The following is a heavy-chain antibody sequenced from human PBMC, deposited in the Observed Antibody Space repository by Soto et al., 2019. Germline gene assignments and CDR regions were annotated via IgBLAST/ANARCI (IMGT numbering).Heavy chain of an antibody. Sequence: PSETLSLTCSVSGGSIIRYYWSWIRQPPGKGLEWIGYIYYSGSTNYNPSLKSRVTISVDTSKNQFSLKLSSVTAADTAVYYCARAVAGPKQIGYWGQGTLVTVSS. CDR3: ARAVAGPKQIGY. CDR1: GGSIIRYY. V-gene: IGHV4-59*01. J-gene: IGHJ4*02. CDR2: IYYSGST. D-gene: IGHD6-19*01.